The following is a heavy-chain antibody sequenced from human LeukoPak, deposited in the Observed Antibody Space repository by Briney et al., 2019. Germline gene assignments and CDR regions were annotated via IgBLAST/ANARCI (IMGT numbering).Heavy chain of an antibody. Sequence: PGGSLRLSCAASGFTFSSYWMNWVRQAPGKGLEWVANIKLDGSEEYYVDSVKGRFTISRDNAKNSLFLQMNSLRAEDTAVYYCARAAIAAARIYYYMDVWGEGTTVTVSS. CDR1: GFTFSSYW. V-gene: IGHV3-7*01. CDR2: IKLDGSEE. CDR3: ARAAIAAARIYYYMDV. D-gene: IGHD6-13*01. J-gene: IGHJ6*03.